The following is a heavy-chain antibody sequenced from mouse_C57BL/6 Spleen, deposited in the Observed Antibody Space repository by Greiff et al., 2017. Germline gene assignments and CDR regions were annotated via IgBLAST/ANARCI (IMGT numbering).Heavy chain of an antibody. V-gene: IGHV7-3*01. J-gene: IGHJ1*03. CDR3: ARYRGYFDV. CDR2: IRNKANGYTT. Sequence: EVKLVESGGGLVQPGGSLSLSCAASGFTFTDYYMSWVRQPPGKALEWLGFIRNKANGYTTEYSASVEGRFTISRDNSQSILYLQMNALRAEDSATYYCARYRGYFDVWGTGTTVTVSS. CDR1: GFTFTDYY.